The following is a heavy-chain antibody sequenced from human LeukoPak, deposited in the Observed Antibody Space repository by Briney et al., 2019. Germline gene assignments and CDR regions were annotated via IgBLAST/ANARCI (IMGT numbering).Heavy chain of an antibody. J-gene: IGHJ4*02. V-gene: IGHV3-74*01. Sequence: GGSLRLSCVASGFTFSGYWMHWVRQAPGKGLVWVSRLNTDGSSTSYADSVKGRFTVSRDNSKNTLYLQMSSLRAEDTAVYYCAKGSTTGGELRHDYWGQGTQVTVSS. CDR1: GFTFSGYW. D-gene: IGHD1-7*01. CDR2: LNTDGSST. CDR3: AKGSTTGGELRHDY.